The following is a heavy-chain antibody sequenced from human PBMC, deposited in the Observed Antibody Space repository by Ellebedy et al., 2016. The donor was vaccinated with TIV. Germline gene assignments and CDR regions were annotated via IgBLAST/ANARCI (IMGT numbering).Heavy chain of an antibody. CDR2: INPNSGGT. D-gene: IGHD3-22*01. V-gene: IGHV1-2*04. Sequence: ASVKVSCKASGYTFTGYYMHWVRQVPGQGLEWMGWINPNSGGTKYAQNFQGWVTMTRDTSISTAYMELSRLRSDDTAVYYCARGGNSSGYPLWYWGQGTLVTVSS. CDR3: ARGGNSSGYPLWY. CDR1: GYTFTGYY. J-gene: IGHJ4*02.